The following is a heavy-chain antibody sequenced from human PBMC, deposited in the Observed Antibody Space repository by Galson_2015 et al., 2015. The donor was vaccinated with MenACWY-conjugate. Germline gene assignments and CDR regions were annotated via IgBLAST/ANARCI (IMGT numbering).Heavy chain of an antibody. Sequence: QSGAEVKKPGESLTISCKGSGYSFSTYWIGWVRQMPGKGLEWMGLISPDDSNTRYSPAFQGQVTISADRSISTAYLQWNTLQASDTAIYYCARHPPGGRGMDVWGQGTTVTVSS. CDR3: ARHPPGGRGMDV. J-gene: IGHJ6*02. CDR1: GYSFSTYW. V-gene: IGHV5-51*01. CDR2: ISPDDSNT. D-gene: IGHD1-26*01.